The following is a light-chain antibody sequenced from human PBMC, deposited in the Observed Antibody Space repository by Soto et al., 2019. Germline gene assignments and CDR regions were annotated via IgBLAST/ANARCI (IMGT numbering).Light chain of an antibody. CDR3: QQYFTSPQT. J-gene: IGKJ1*01. V-gene: IGKV4-1*01. CDR2: WAS. Sequence: DIVMTQSPDSLAVSLGERATINCKSSQSVLYSSNNKNYLAWYQQKPGQPPKLLIYWASTRESGVPDRFSGSGSVTDFTLSISTLQAEGVAGYHCQQYFTSPQTFGQGTKVDI. CDR1: QSVLYSSNNKNY.